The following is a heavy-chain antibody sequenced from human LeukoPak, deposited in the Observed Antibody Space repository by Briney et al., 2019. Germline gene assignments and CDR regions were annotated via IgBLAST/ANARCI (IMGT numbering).Heavy chain of an antibody. CDR1: GGSFSGYY. V-gene: IGHV4-34*01. Sequence: SETLSLTCAVYGGSFSGYYWSWIRQPPGKGLEWIGEINHSGSTNYNPSLKSRVTISVDTSKNQFSLKLSPVTAADTAVYYCARGSRVWGSYVDYWGQGTLVTVSS. J-gene: IGHJ4*02. CDR3: ARGSRVWGSYVDY. CDR2: INHSGST. D-gene: IGHD3-16*01.